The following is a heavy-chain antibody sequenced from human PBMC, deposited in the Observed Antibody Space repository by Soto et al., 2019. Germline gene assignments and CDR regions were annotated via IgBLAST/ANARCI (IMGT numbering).Heavy chain of an antibody. CDR1: GFTFINYA. Sequence: VGSLRLSCEASGFTFINYAMSWVRQSPGKGLEWVSSISDTGGDSYYADSMDGRFTVSRDNSKNTLYLQINSLRAEDTAIYYCVRDLYRSATMPCLDHWGQGGLVTV. CDR2: ISDTGGDS. D-gene: IGHD1-1*01. CDR3: VRDLYRSATMPCLDH. J-gene: IGHJ4*02. V-gene: IGHV3-23*01.